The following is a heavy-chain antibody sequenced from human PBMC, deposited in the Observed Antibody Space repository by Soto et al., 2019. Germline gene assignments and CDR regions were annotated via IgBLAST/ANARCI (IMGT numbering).Heavy chain of an antibody. CDR3: ARDRAICKPMCYYYYMDV. J-gene: IGHJ6*03. Sequence: GGSLRLSCAASGFTFSSYSMNWVRQAPGKGLEWVSYISSSSSTIYYADSVKGRLAISRDKAKNSLYLQMNSLRAEETAVYYCARDRAICKPMCYYYYMDVWGKGTTVTVSS. D-gene: IGHD2-2*01. CDR2: ISSSSSTI. V-gene: IGHV3-48*01. CDR1: GFTFSSYS.